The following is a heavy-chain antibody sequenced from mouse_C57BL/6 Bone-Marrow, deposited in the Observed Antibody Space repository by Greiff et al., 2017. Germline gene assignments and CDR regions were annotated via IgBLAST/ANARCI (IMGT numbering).Heavy chain of an antibody. V-gene: IGHV1-69*01. D-gene: IGHD1-1*01. CDR3: ARRGDYYGSSYWYFDV. CDR2: IDPSDSYT. Sequence: VQLQQPGAELVMPGASVKLSCKASGYTFTSYWMHWVKQRPGQGLEWIGEIDPSDSYTTYNQKFKGKSTLTVDKPSSTAYMQLSSLTSEDSAVYYCARRGDYYGSSYWYFDVWGTGTTVTVSA. J-gene: IGHJ1*03. CDR1: GYTFTSYW.